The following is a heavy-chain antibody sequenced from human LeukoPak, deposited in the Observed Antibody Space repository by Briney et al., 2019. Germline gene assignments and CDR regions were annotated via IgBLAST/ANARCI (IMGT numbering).Heavy chain of an antibody. J-gene: IGHJ6*03. Sequence: GGSLRLSCAASRFTFSTYVMHWVRQAPGRGLEWVAFIRYDGGNKYYADSVKGRFTISRDNSKNTLYLQMNSLRTEDTAVYYCAKEGGSYYSYYYYMDVWGKGTTVTVSS. CDR1: RFTFSTYV. CDR2: IRYDGGNK. V-gene: IGHV3-30*02. CDR3: AKEGGSYYSYYYYMDV. D-gene: IGHD1-26*01.